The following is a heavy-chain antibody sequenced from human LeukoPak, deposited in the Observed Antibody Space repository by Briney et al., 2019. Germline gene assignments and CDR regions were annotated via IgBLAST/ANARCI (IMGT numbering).Heavy chain of an antibody. V-gene: IGHV3-48*02. J-gene: IGHJ4*02. CDR1: GFTFSSYS. CDR3: ARDMVRGVISLAYYFDY. D-gene: IGHD3-10*01. CDR2: ISSSSSTI. Sequence: PGGSLRLSCAASGFTFSSYSMNWVRQAPGKGLEWVSYISSSSSTIYYADSVKGRFTISRDNAKNSLYLQMNSPRDEDTAVYYCARDMVRGVISLAYYFDYWGQGTLVTVSS.